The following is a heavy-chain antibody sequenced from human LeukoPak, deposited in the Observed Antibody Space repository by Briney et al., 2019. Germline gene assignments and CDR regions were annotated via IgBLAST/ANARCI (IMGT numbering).Heavy chain of an antibody. CDR3: ARDPPGIAASVSGG. CDR1: GFTVGNNY. Sequence: AGSLRLSCTASGFTVGNNYMNWFRQAPWKGLDWVSLIYSGGSTYYADSVKGRFTISRDNSKNTLYLQMSSLRVEDTAVYYCARDPPGIAASVSGGWGQGTLVTVSS. V-gene: IGHV3-53*01. D-gene: IGHD6-13*01. CDR2: IYSGGST. J-gene: IGHJ1*01.